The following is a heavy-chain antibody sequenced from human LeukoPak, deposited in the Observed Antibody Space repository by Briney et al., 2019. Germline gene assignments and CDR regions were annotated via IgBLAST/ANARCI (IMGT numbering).Heavy chain of an antibody. CDR2: ISRSTTAI. CDR3: TFGTGTRSSAGY. CDR1: GFTFSHYS. Sequence: GGSLRLSCAASGFTFSHYSMNWVRQAPGKGLEWVSYISRSTTAIYYADSVKGRFTISRDNAKNSLYLQMNSLKTEDTAVYYCTFGTGTRSSAGYWGQGTLVTVSS. J-gene: IGHJ4*02. V-gene: IGHV3-48*01. D-gene: IGHD1-7*01.